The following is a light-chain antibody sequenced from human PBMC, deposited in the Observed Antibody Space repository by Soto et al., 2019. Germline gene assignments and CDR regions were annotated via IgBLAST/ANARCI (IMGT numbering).Light chain of an antibody. J-gene: IGKJ5*01. Sequence: EIVLTQSQGTLSLSPGERATLSCRASQTVTRSYLAWYQHKPGQAPRLLISGISRRAPGIPDRFSGDGSGTDFTLTISRLEPEDYAVYYCHQYDGSPITFGQGTRLEIK. CDR3: HQYDGSPIT. CDR1: QTVTRSY. CDR2: GIS. V-gene: IGKV3-20*01.